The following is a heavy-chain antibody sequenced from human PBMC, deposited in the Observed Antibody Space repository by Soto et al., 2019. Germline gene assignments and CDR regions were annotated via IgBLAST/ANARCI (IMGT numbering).Heavy chain of an antibody. V-gene: IGHV3-73*01. D-gene: IGHD3-10*01. CDR1: GFTFSGSA. J-gene: IGHJ4*02. Sequence: GGSLRLSCAASGFTFSGSAMHWVRQASGKGLEWVGRIRSKANSYATAYAASVKGRFTISRDDSKNTAYLQMNSLKTEDTAVYYCTSYNPMVRGVDVVRGSDYWGQGTLVTVSS. CDR2: IRSKANSYAT. CDR3: TSYNPMVRGVDVVRGSDY.